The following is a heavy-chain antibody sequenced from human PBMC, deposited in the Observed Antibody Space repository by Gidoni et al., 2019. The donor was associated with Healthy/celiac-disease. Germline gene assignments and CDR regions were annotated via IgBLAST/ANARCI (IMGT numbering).Heavy chain of an antibody. V-gene: IGHV4-59*01. J-gene: IGHJ4*02. D-gene: IGHD3-3*01. CDR1: GGSISLYY. CDR3: ARDLRGYDFWSGYPQVYFDY. Sequence: QVQLQESGPGLVKPSEPLSLTCTVSGGSISLYYWSWIRQPPGKGLEWIGYIYYSGSTNYNPSLKSRVTISVDTSKNQFSLKLSSVTAADTAVYYCARDLRGYDFWSGYPQVYFDYWGQGTLVTVSS. CDR2: IYYSGST.